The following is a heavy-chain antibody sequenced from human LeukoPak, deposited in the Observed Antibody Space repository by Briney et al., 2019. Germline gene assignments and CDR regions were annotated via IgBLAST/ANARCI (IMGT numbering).Heavy chain of an antibody. CDR2: MNPSGST. V-gene: IGHV4-34*01. J-gene: IGHJ6*03. D-gene: IGHD3-22*01. CDR1: GGSFTGYY. CDR3: ARGRQDVTMIVVVMTAVSYYLDV. Sequence: SETLSLTCAVYGGSFTGYYWTWIRQTQEKGLEWIGEMNPSGSTNYNPSLKSRVTISVDTSKNQFSLELSSVTAADTAVYYCARGRQDVTMIVVVMTAVSYYLDVWGKGTTVTVS.